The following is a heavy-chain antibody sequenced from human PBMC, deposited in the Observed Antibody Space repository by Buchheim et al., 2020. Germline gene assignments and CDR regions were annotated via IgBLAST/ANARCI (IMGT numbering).Heavy chain of an antibody. Sequence: EVQLLESGGGLVQPGGSLRLSCVVSGFTFNNFAMNWVRQAPGKGLEWVSGISGSGGSTYYRDSVRGRFTISRDNSKNTLYLQMDSLRPEDTAVYYCAKGGYVDTALEGFDYWGQGNL. V-gene: IGHV3-23*01. CDR1: GFTFNNFA. CDR2: ISGSGGST. J-gene: IGHJ4*02. CDR3: AKGGYVDTALEGFDY. D-gene: IGHD5-18*01.